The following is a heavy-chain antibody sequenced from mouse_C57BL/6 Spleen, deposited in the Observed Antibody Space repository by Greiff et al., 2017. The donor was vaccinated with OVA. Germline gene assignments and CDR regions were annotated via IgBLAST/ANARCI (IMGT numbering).Heavy chain of an antibody. D-gene: IGHD4-1*02. CDR2: IRNKANGYTT. V-gene: IGHV7-3*01. CDR3: ARYQLSYFDY. J-gene: IGHJ2*01. CDR1: GFTFTNYY. Sequence: DVQLQESGGGLVQPGGSLSLSCAASGFTFTNYYMSWVRQPPGKALEWLGFIRNKANGYTTEYSASVKGRFTISRDNSQSILYLQMNALRAEDSATYYCARYQLSYFDYWGQGTTLTVSS.